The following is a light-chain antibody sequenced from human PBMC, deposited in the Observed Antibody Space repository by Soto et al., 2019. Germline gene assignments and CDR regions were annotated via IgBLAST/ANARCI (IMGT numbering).Light chain of an antibody. CDR1: QSVSTSS. V-gene: IGKV3-20*01. CDR2: RTS. J-gene: IGKJ1*01. Sequence: EIVLTQSPGTLSLSPGARATLSCRASQSVSTSSLAWYQQKGGQAPRLLIYRTSTRATGIPDRFSGGGSGTDFTLTISRLAPEDFAVYYCQQYGTSPQTFGQGTKVDIK. CDR3: QQYGTSPQT.